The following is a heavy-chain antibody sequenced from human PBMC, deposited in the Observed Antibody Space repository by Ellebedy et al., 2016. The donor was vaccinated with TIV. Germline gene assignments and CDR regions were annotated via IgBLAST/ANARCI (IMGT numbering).Heavy chain of an antibody. CDR3: TRDSSEWSRDY. CDR1: GFIFSVTG. J-gene: IGHJ4*02. V-gene: IGHV3-21*06. Sequence: GESLKISXAASGFIFSVTGMTWIRQAPGKGLEWVATIVSSGRETYYADPLKGRFTISRDNAMNLVYLQMNSLSVEDTAVYYCTRDSSEWSRDYWGQGTLVTVSS. D-gene: IGHD3-3*01. CDR2: IVSSGRET.